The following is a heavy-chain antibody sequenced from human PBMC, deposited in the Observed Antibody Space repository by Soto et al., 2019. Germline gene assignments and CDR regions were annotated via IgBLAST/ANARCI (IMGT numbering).Heavy chain of an antibody. CDR1: GFTFSSYG. J-gene: IGHJ5*02. Sequence: GGSLRLSCAASGFTFSSYGMHWVRQAPGKGLEWVAVIWYDGSNKYYADSVKGRFTTSRDNSKNTLYLQMNSLRAEDTAVYYCAKAAPYYYDSSGYYGPWGQGTLVTVSS. CDR3: AKAAPYYYDSSGYYGP. V-gene: IGHV3-33*06. CDR2: IWYDGSNK. D-gene: IGHD3-22*01.